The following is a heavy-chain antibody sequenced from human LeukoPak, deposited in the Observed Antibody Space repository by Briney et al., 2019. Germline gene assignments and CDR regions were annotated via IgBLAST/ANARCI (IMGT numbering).Heavy chain of an antibody. D-gene: IGHD6-13*01. V-gene: IGHV4-30-2*01. Sequence: SQTLSLTCAVSGGSISSGGYSWSWIRQPPGKGLEWIGYIYHSGSTYYNPSLKSRVTISVDTSKNQFSLKLSSVTAADTAVYYCARHPSIAAAGGYDYWGQGTLVTVSS. CDR3: ARHPSIAAAGGYDY. CDR2: IYHSGST. CDR1: GGSISSGGYS. J-gene: IGHJ4*02.